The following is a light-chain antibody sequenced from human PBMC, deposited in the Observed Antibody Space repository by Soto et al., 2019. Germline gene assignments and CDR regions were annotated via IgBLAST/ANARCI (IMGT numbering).Light chain of an antibody. J-gene: IGKJ5*01. Sequence: EIVLTQSPGTLSLSPGERATLSCRASQSVSSSYLAWYQQKPGQAPRLLIYGASSRATGIPARFSGGGSGTDFTLTIDNLEPEDFAVYYCQQRTNWRITFGQGTRLEIK. CDR3: QQRTNWRIT. V-gene: IGKV3D-20*02. CDR2: GAS. CDR1: QSVSSSY.